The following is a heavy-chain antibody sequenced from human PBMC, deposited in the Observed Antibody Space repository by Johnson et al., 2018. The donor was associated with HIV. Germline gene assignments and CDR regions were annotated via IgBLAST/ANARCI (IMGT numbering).Heavy chain of an antibody. V-gene: IGHV3-7*04. CDR1: GFTLSHYW. J-gene: IGHJ3*02. CDR2: INQDGSER. Sequence: VQLVDSGGGLVQPGGSLRLSCVPSGFTLSHYWMSWVRQAPGKGLEWVANINQDGSERYYVDSVKGRFTISRDNAKKSVYLQMNSLRAEDTALYYCARVGSGSDLLGAFDIWGQGTMVTVSS. D-gene: IGHD1-26*01. CDR3: ARVGSGSDLLGAFDI.